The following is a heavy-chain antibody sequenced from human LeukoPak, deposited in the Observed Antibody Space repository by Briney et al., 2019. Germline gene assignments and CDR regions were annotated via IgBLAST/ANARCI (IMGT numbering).Heavy chain of an antibody. Sequence: SQTLSLTCALSGDSVSSNSAAWSWIRQSPSRGLEWLGRTYYRSKLYNDYAVFVKSRITINPDTSKNQFSLQLNSVPPEDTAVYYCARVAVSGTDWFDPWGQGTLVTVSS. V-gene: IGHV6-1*01. CDR3: ARVAVSGTDWFDP. D-gene: IGHD6-19*01. J-gene: IGHJ5*02. CDR2: TYYRSKLYN. CDR1: GDSVSSNSAA.